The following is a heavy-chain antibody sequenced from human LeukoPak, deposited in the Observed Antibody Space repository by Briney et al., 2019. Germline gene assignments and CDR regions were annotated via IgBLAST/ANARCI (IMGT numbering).Heavy chain of an antibody. CDR2: ISGSGGST. J-gene: IGHJ6*03. V-gene: IGHV3-23*01. Sequence: PGGSLRLSCAASGFTFSSYAMSWVRQAPGKGLEWVSAISGSGGSTYYADSVKGRFTISRDNSKNTLYLQMNSLRAEDTAVYYCARGRWAYQLYYYYYYMDVWGKGTTVTVSS. D-gene: IGHD2-2*01. CDR1: GFTFSSYA. CDR3: ARGRWAYQLYYYYYYMDV.